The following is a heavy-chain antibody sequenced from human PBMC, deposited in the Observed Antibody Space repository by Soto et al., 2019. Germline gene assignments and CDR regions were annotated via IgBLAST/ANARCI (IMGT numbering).Heavy chain of an antibody. Sequence: QVQLVQSGAEVKKPGSSVKVSCKASGGTFSSYTISWVRQAPGEGLEWMGRIIPILGIANYAQKFQGRVTITADKSTSTAYMELSSLRSEDTAVYYCARFRGSYGMDVWGQGTTVTVSS. CDR3: ARFRGSYGMDV. CDR1: GGTFSSYT. CDR2: IIPILGIA. V-gene: IGHV1-69*02. J-gene: IGHJ6*02. D-gene: IGHD3-10*01.